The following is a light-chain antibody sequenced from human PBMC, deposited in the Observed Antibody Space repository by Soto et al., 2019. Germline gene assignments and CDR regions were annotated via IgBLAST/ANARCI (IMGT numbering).Light chain of an antibody. CDR1: SCNIGAGYD. CDR2: GNI. CDR3: QTYDTGVSGSI. J-gene: IGLJ2*01. V-gene: IGLV1-40*01. Sequence: QSVLTQPPSVSGAPGQRVAISCAGTSCNIGAGYDVPWYQHLPGTAPKLLIFGNINRPSGVPDRFSGSKSGTSASLAITGLQAADEGYYYCQTYDTGVSGSIFGGGTKLTVL.